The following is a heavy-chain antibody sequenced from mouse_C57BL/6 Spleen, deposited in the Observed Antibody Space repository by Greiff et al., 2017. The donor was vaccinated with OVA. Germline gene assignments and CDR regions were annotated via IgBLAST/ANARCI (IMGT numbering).Heavy chain of an antibody. D-gene: IGHD2-3*01. Sequence: EVQRVESGGGLVKPGGSLKLSCAASGFTFSSYAMSWVRQTPEKRLEWVATISDGGSYTYYPDNVKGRFTISRDNAKNNLYLQMSHLKSEDTAMYYCARDRWLLGYWGQGTTLTVSS. CDR1: GFTFSSYA. J-gene: IGHJ2*01. CDR3: ARDRWLLGY. V-gene: IGHV5-4*01. CDR2: ISDGGSYT.